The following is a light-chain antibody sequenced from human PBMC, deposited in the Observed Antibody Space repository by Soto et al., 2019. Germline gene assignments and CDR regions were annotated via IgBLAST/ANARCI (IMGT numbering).Light chain of an antibody. Sequence: EIVLTQSPGTLSLSPGERATLSCRASQSVSSSYLAWYQQKPGQPPRLLIYGASSRATGIPDRFSGSGSGTDFTLTISRLEPEDFAVYYCQQRYSGWTFGQGTKVDIK. V-gene: IGKV3D-20*02. CDR3: QQRYSGWT. CDR1: QSVSSSY. CDR2: GAS. J-gene: IGKJ1*01.